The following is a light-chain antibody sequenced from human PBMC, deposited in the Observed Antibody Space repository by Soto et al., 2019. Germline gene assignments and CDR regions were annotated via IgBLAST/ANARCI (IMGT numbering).Light chain of an antibody. CDR3: QQYNNWIT. J-gene: IGKJ5*01. CDR1: QSISIN. Sequence: EVGMTQSPATLSVSPGERATLSCRASQSISINLAWYQQKPGQAPRLLIYAASNRATGIPARFSGSWSGTEFTLTISSLQSEDFAVYYCQQYNNWITFGQGTRLEIK. V-gene: IGKV3-15*01. CDR2: AAS.